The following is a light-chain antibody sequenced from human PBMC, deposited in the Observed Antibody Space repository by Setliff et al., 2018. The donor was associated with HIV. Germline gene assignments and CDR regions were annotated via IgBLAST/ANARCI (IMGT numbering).Light chain of an antibody. CDR2: DAD. J-gene: IGLJ1*01. CDR1: SSNVGANNY. V-gene: IGLV2-11*01. CDR3: CSYADSYTSLYV. Sequence: QSALTQPRSVSGSPGQSVTISCTGTSSNVGANNYVSWYQHHPGKAPKLIIFDADKRPSGVPDRFSGSKSGNTASLTISGLQAEDEADYYCCSYADSYTSLYVFGTGTKVTVL.